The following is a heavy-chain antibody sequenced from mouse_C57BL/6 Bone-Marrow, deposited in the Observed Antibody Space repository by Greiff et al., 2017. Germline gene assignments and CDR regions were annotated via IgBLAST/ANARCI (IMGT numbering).Heavy chain of an antibody. D-gene: IGHD1-2*01. V-gene: IGHV3-6*01. CDR2: ISYDGSN. Sequence: EVKLMESGPGLVKPSQSLSLTCSVTGYSFTSRYFWNWIRQFPGNKLEWMGYISYDGSNNYNPSLKNLISITRDTSKNQFFLKLNSVTTEDTATYYGAKVLKGLRPYYYAMDYWGQGTSVTVSS. CDR3: AKVLKGLRPYYYAMDY. J-gene: IGHJ4*01. CDR1: GYSFTSRYF.